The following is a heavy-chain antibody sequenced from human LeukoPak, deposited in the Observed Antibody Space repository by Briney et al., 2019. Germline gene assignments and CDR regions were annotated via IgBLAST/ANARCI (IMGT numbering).Heavy chain of an antibody. CDR3: AREAYCGGDCYYFQH. J-gene: IGHJ1*01. CDR1: GYNFISYG. V-gene: IGHV1-18*01. D-gene: IGHD2-21*02. CDR2: ISPYNGNT. Sequence: ASVKVSCKASGYNFISYGISWVRQAPGQGLEWMGWISPYNGNTNYAQKLQGRVTMTTDTSTSTAYMELRSLRSDDTAVYYCAREAYCGGDCYYFQHWGQGTLVTVSS.